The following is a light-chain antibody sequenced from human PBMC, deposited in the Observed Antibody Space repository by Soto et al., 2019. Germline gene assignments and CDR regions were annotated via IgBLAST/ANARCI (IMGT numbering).Light chain of an antibody. CDR1: QSLLHSDGNTY. CDR2: EVS. J-gene: IGKJ5*01. V-gene: IGKV2D-29*01. Sequence: DIVMTQSPLALLVTPGESASIACKSSQSLLHSDGNTYLFWYVQKPGQPPQLLIYEVSNRFSGVPDRFSGSGSGTDFTLKISRVEAEDVGVYYCMQGTHWPITFGQGTRREIK. CDR3: MQGTHWPIT.